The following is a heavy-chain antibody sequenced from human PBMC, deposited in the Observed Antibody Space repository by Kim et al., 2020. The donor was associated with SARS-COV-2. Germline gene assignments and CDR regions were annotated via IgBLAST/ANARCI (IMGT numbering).Heavy chain of an antibody. J-gene: IGHJ4*02. CDR3: ARVSSLERYFDY. Sequence: NYNPALKSRVTISVDTSKHQFSLKLSSVTAADTAVYYCARVSSLERYFDYWGQGTLVTVSS. D-gene: IGHD1-1*01. V-gene: IGHV4-59*01.